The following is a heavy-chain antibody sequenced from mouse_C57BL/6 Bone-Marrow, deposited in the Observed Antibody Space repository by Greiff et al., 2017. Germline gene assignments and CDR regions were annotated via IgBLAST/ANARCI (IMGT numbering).Heavy chain of an antibody. CDR2: IHPNSGST. CDR1: GYTFTSYW. Sequence: QVQLQQPGAELVKPGASVKLSCKASGYTFTSYWMHWVKQRPGQGLEWIGMIHPNSGSTNYNEKFKSKATLTVDKSSSTAYIQLSSLTSEDSAVYYCARSGIYYYGSWGYFDVWGTGTTVTVSS. V-gene: IGHV1-64*01. D-gene: IGHD1-1*01. CDR3: ARSGIYYYGSWGYFDV. J-gene: IGHJ1*03.